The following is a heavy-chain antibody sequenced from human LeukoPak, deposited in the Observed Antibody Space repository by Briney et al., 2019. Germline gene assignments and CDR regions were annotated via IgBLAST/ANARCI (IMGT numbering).Heavy chain of an antibody. J-gene: IGHJ5*02. CDR3: ARHRKQWLVNWFDP. CDR1: GGSISSYY. CDR2: IYYNGST. Sequence: SETLSLTCTVSGGSISSYYWRWIRQPPGKGLEWIGYIYYNGSTNYNPSRKSRVTISVDSSKNQFSLKLSSVTAADAAVYYCARHRKQWLVNWFDPWGQGTLVTVSS. V-gene: IGHV4-59*01. D-gene: IGHD6-19*01.